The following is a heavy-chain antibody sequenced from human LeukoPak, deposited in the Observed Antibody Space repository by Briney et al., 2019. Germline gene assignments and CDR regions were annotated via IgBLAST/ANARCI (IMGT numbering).Heavy chain of an antibody. J-gene: IGHJ4*02. V-gene: IGHV3-7*01. CDR2: IKQDGSKK. D-gene: IGHD6-6*01. Sequence: GGSLRLSCVASGFPFSSYWMTWVRQAPGKGLEWVANIKQDGSKKSYVDSVKGRFTISRDNAKNSLYLQMNSLRAEDTAIYYCAKDLRQLGFLFDYWGQGTLVTVSS. CDR3: AKDLRQLGFLFDY. CDR1: GFPFSSYW.